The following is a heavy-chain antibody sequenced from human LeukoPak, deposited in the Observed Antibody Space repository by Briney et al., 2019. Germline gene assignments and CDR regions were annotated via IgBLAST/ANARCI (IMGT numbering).Heavy chain of an antibody. J-gene: IGHJ6*03. V-gene: IGHV4-34*01. CDR3: AREGGVRGKKNYYYYYMDV. D-gene: IGHD3-10*01. CDR2: INHSGTT. Sequence: PSETLSLTCAVYGGSFSGYYWSWIRQPPGKGLEWIGEINHSGTTKYSPSLKSRLTISVDTSKKQFSLKLSSVTAADTAVYYCAREGGVRGKKNYYYYYMDVWGKGTTVTISS. CDR1: GGSFSGYY.